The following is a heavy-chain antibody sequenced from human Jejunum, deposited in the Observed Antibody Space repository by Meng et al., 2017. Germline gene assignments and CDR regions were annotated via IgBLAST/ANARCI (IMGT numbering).Heavy chain of an antibody. Sequence: GESLKISCAASGFSVDIYAMSWVRQAPGAGLEWVSGIVGGGDTTYHADSVKGRFTISRDNSKNTLYLQINSLRIKDTAVYYCATFDDYSYPQAIWGQGTLVTVSS. CDR2: IVGGGDTT. J-gene: IGHJ4*02. CDR1: GFSVDIYA. CDR3: ATFDDYSYPQAI. V-gene: IGHV3-23*01. D-gene: IGHD4-11*01.